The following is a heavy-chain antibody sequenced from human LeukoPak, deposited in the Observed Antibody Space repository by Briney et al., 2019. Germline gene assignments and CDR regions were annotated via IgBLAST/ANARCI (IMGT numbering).Heavy chain of an antibody. Sequence: GGSLRLSCAASGFTFSSYAMSLVRQAPGKGLEWVSVISGSGGSTYYADSVKGRFTISRDNSKNTLYLQMNSLRAEDTAVYYCANGVLMAYDIWGQGTMVTVSS. CDR3: ANGVLMAYDI. J-gene: IGHJ3*02. CDR2: ISGSGGST. D-gene: IGHD2-8*01. V-gene: IGHV3-23*01. CDR1: GFTFSSYA.